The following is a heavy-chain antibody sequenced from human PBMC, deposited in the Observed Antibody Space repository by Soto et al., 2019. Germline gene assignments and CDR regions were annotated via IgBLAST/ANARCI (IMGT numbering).Heavy chain of an antibody. V-gene: IGHV1-18*04. CDR1: GYTFTTYG. CDR2: INPYNRNT. D-gene: IGHD1-20*01. Sequence: QVQLVQSGAEVKKPGASVKVSCKAFGYTFTTYGITWVRQSPGQGLEWMGWINPYNRNTYYAQKNQGRLTMTTDTSTSTAYMELRSLRSDDSAIYYCARAEKWVTGNMGGYWGQGTVVTVSS. J-gene: IGHJ4*02. CDR3: ARAEKWVTGNMGGY.